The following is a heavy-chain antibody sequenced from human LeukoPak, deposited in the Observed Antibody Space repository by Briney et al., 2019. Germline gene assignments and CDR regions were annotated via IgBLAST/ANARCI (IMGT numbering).Heavy chain of an antibody. Sequence: SVKVSCKASGGTFSSYAISWVRQAPGQGPEWMGGIIPIFGTANYAQKFQGRVTITADESTSTAYMELSSLRSEDTAVYYCARDRNYYDSSGYYSWGQGTLVTVSS. CDR3: ARDRNYYDSSGYYS. CDR2: IIPIFGTA. J-gene: IGHJ4*02. CDR1: GGTFSSYA. D-gene: IGHD3-22*01. V-gene: IGHV1-69*13.